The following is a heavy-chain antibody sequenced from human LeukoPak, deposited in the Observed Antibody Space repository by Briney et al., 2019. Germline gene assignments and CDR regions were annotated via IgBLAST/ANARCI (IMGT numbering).Heavy chain of an antibody. CDR3: ARDRDLGYCSSTSCFGLDY. V-gene: IGHV3-30*04. CDR2: ISYGGSYK. CDR1: GFTFNSYA. J-gene: IGHJ4*01. Sequence: PGGSLRLSCAASGFTFNSYAMHWVRQAPGKGLEWVAVISYGGSYKSYADSVKGRFIISRDNSKNTLYLQMNSLRTEDTAVYYCARDRDLGYCSSTSCFGLDYWGHGTLVTVSS. D-gene: IGHD2-2*01.